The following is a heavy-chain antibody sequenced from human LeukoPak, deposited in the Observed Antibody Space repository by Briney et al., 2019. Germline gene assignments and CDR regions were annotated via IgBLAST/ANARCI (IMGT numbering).Heavy chain of an antibody. V-gene: IGHV4-39*01. J-gene: IGHJ4*02. Sequence: SETLSLTCTVSGGSISSSSYYSGWIRQPPGKGLEWIGSIYYSGSTYYKPSLKSRVTISVDTSKNQFSLKLSSVTAADTAVYYCALLYCGGDCYPDYWGQGTLVTVSS. CDR1: GGSISSSSYY. CDR2: IYYSGST. CDR3: ALLYCGGDCYPDY. D-gene: IGHD2-21*02.